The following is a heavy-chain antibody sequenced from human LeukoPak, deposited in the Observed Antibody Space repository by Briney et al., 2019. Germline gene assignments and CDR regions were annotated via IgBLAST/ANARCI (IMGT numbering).Heavy chain of an antibody. CDR3: TRDTGTTGEVKFDP. Sequence: PSETLSLTCAVYGGSFSGYYWSWIRQPPGKGLEWIGRIYTSGSTTYNPSLKSRVTMSVDTSKSQFSLNLMSVTAADTAVYYCTRDTGTTGEVKFDPWGQGTLVTVSS. V-gene: IGHV4-4*07. CDR2: IYTSGST. D-gene: IGHD4-17*01. CDR1: GGSFSGYY. J-gene: IGHJ5*02.